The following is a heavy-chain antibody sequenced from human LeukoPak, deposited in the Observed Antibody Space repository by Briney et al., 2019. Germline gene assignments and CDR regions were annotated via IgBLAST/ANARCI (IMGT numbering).Heavy chain of an antibody. Sequence: SVKVSCKTSRGTFNSHAISWVRQAPGQGLEWMGGITAIFRTANYAQKFQGRVTITADEFMSTVYMELSSLRSEDTAVYYCARHSGYHSTMYLDYWGQGTLVTVSS. V-gene: IGHV1-69*01. D-gene: IGHD3-22*01. CDR1: RGTFNSHA. J-gene: IGHJ4*02. CDR2: ITAIFRTA. CDR3: ARHSGYHSTMYLDY.